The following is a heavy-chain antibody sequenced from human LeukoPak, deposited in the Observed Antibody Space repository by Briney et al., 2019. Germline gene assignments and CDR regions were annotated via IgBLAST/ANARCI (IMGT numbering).Heavy chain of an antibody. CDR1: GLTFSSFG. CDR3: ARDVGSRGSQIDY. J-gene: IGHJ4*02. V-gene: IGHV3-21*01. D-gene: IGHD3-22*01. Sequence: KTGGSLRLSCAASGLTFSSFGMSWVRQAPGKGLEWVSSISSGSSYIYYADSVKGRFTISRDNAKNSLFLQMNSLRAEDTAMYYCARDVGSRGSQIDYWGQGTLVTVSS. CDR2: ISSGSSYI.